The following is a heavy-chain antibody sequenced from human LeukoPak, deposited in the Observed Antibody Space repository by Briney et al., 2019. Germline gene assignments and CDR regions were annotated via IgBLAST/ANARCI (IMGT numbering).Heavy chain of an antibody. CDR1: GGSISSYY. D-gene: IGHD2-15*01. CDR3: ARARVDYFDY. CDR2: IYYSGST. Sequence: SETLSLTCTVSGGSISSYYWSWIRQPPGKGLEWIGYIYYSGSTNYNPSLKSRVTISVDTSKNQFSLKLSSVTAADTAVYYCARARVDYFDYWGQGTLVTVSS. V-gene: IGHV4-59*01. J-gene: IGHJ4*02.